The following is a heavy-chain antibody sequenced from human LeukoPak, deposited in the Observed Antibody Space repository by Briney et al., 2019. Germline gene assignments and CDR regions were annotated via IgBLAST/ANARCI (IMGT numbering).Heavy chain of an antibody. CDR2: IKQDGSEK. CDR3: ARDEIVGATLGQAFDV. Sequence: GGSLRLSCAASGFTFKKYWMSWVRQAPGKGLEWVANIKQDGSEKYYVDSVKGRFTISRDNAKNSLYLQMNSLRAEDTAVYYCARDEIVGATLGQAFDVWGQGTMVTVSS. CDR1: GFTFKKYW. J-gene: IGHJ3*01. V-gene: IGHV3-7*01. D-gene: IGHD1-26*01.